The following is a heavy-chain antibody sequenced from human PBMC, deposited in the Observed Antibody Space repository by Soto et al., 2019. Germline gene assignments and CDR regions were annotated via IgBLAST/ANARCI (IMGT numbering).Heavy chain of an antibody. D-gene: IGHD3-10*01. CDR2: IYHSGST. J-gene: IGHJ4*02. CDR1: GGSISSYY. V-gene: IGHV4-59*12. Sequence: SETLSLTCTVSGGSISSYYWSWIRQPPGKGLEWIGYIYHSGSTNYNPSLKSRVTISVDTSKNQFSLKLSSVTAADTAVYYCARAGFLFTMVRGVPNYFDSWAREPWSPSPQ. CDR3: ARAGFLFTMVRGVPNYFDS.